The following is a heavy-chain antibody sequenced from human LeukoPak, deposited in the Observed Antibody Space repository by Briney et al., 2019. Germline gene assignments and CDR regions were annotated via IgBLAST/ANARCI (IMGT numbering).Heavy chain of an antibody. D-gene: IGHD3-22*01. CDR1: GFTFSSYW. CDR2: LNSGGSST. CDR3: ARMYYHDSSDYYWAPDY. V-gene: IGHV3-74*01. J-gene: IGHJ4*02. Sequence: GGSLRLSCAVSGFTFSSYWMHWVRQAPGKGLVWVSRLNSGGSSTSYADSVKGRFTISRDNAKNTLYLQMNSLRAEDTAVYYCARMYYHDSSDYYWAPDYWGQGTLVTVSS.